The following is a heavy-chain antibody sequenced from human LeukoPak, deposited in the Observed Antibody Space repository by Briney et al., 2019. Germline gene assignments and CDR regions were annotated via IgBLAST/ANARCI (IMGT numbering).Heavy chain of an antibody. CDR2: ISYDGSNK. J-gene: IGHJ4*02. CDR1: GFPFSSYG. CDR3: AKDRSSSWTWTIDY. D-gene: IGHD6-13*01. V-gene: IGHV3-30*18. Sequence: GGSLRLSCAASGFPFSSYGMHWVRQAPGKGLEWVALISYDGSNKYYADSVKGRFTISRDNSKNTLYLQMNSLRVEDTAMYYCAKDRSSSWTWTIDYWGQGTLVTVSS.